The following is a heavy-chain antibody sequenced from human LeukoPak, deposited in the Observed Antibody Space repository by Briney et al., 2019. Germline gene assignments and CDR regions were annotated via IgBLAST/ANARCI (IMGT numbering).Heavy chain of an antibody. Sequence: PGGSLRLSCAASGFTVSSNYMSWVRQAPGKGLEWVSVIYSGGSTYYADSVKGRFTISRDNAKNTLYLQMNSLRAEDTALYYCGNYYDTTGIDYWGQGTLVTVSS. CDR2: IYSGGST. CDR3: GNYYDTTGIDY. J-gene: IGHJ4*02. D-gene: IGHD3-22*01. CDR1: GFTVSSNY. V-gene: IGHV3-53*01.